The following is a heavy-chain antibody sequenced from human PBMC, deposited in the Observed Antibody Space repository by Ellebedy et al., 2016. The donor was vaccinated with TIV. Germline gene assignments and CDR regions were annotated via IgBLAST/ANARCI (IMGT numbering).Heavy chain of an antibody. V-gene: IGHV5-51*01. J-gene: IGHJ4*02. Sequence: GESLKISCKGSGDSFSTYFIAWVRQMPGKGLEWMGIIYMGDSNVRYSLPFEGQVSISADKSISTAYLQWSSLKASDTAMYYCTKVIGGDNTPGYWGQGTLVTVSS. D-gene: IGHD2-21*02. CDR2: IYMGDSNV. CDR3: TKVIGGDNTPGY. CDR1: GDSFSTYF.